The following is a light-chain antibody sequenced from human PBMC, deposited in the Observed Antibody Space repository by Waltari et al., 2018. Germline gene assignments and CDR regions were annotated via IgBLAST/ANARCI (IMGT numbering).Light chain of an antibody. CDR3: QQYVSLPAT. CDR2: CAS. V-gene: IGKV3-20*01. J-gene: IGKJ1*01. Sequence: EIVLTQSPGTLSLSPGDRAILSCRASQSVSKYLAWYQQKPGQAPRLRIFCASSRATGIPSRFSGSGSGTDLSLTISRVEPEDFAVYYCQQYVSLPATFGQGTKVEIE. CDR1: QSVSKY.